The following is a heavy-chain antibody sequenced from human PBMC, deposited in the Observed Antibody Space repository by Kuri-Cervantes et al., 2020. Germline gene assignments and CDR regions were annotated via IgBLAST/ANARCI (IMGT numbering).Heavy chain of an antibody. D-gene: IGHD6-13*01. V-gene: IGHV4-38-2*02. Sequence: GSLRLSCNVFGYSISSGYYWVWIRQPPGKGLEWIASIFDDGNTYYNPSLKSRVTISVDTSKNQFSLKLSSVTAADTAVYYCARSRIAAAGTRWFDPWGQGTLVTVSS. CDR3: ARSRIAAAGTRWFDP. J-gene: IGHJ5*02. CDR1: GYSISSGYY. CDR2: IFDDGNT.